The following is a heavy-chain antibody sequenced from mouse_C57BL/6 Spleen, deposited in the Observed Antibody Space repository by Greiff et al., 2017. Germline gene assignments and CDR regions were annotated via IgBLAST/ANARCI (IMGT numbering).Heavy chain of an antibody. D-gene: IGHD4-1*01. V-gene: IGHV1-69*01. CDR1: GYTFTSYW. Sequence: QQSCKASGYTFTSYWMHWVKQRPGQGLEWIGEIDPSDSYTNYNQKFKGKSTLTVDKSSSTAYMQLSSLTSEDSAVYYCARSSTGTYFDVWGTGTTVTVSS. CDR3: ARSSTGTYFDV. CDR2: IDPSDSYT. J-gene: IGHJ1*03.